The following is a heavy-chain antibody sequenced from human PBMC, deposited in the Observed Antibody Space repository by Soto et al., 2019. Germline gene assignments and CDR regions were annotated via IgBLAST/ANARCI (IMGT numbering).Heavy chain of an antibody. CDR2: VYDSGTS. V-gene: IGHV4-59*01. CDR1: GGSMNSYY. Sequence: QVQLQESGPGLVLPSETLSLTCTVSGGSMNSYYWTWVRQPPGKGLEWIGYVYDSGTSKYNASLESRITMSRDKSRNQFSLSLSYVTAADTAVYFCARYSPPKKSFDSNPGWLDPWGQGTLVAVSS. CDR3: ARYSPPKKSFDSNPGWLDP. J-gene: IGHJ5*02. D-gene: IGHD2-21*01.